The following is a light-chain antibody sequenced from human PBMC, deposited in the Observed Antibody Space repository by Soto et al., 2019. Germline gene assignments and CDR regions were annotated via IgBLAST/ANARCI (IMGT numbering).Light chain of an antibody. V-gene: IGKV3-11*01. J-gene: IGKJ1*01. Sequence: EIVLTQSPATLSLSPGERATLSCRASQTVSSSLAWYRQKPGQAPRLLIYDASNRATGIPARFSGSGCGTDFTLTISSLEPEDFAVYYCQQHSNWPLTFGQGTKVEIK. CDR1: QTVSSS. CDR3: QQHSNWPLT. CDR2: DAS.